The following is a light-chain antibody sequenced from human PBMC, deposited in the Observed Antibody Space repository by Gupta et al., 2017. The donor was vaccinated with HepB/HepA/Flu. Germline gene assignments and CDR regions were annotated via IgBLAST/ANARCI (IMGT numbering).Light chain of an antibody. CDR2: GAS. CDR1: QSINLY. J-gene: IGKJ4*01. CDR3: QQSDSTLLT. V-gene: IGKV1-39*01. Sequence: DIHMTQSPSSLSASIGDRVNITCRASQSINLYLNWYQQKPGQAPRLLISGASSLQSGVPSRFTGGGSGTDFTLTISRLQPADFATYCCQQSDSTLLTFGEGTKVEIK.